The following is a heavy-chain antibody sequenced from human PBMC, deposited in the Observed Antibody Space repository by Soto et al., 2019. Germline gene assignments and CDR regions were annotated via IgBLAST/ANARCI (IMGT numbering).Heavy chain of an antibody. Sequence: ASVKVSGKVSGYTLTELSMHWVRQAPGKGLEWMGGFDPEDGETIYAQKFQGRVAMTEDTSTDTAYMELSSLRSEDTAVYYCATLFLYSSGWYDTDYWGQGTLVTVSS. CDR1: GYTLTELS. J-gene: IGHJ4*02. CDR3: ATLFLYSSGWYDTDY. D-gene: IGHD6-19*01. CDR2: FDPEDGET. V-gene: IGHV1-24*01.